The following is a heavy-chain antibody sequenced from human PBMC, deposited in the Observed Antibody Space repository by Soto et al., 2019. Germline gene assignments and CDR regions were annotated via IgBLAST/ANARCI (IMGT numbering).Heavy chain of an antibody. Sequence: ESLSLACPVSGASISGHYWSWIRQPPGKGLQYIGYISYSGSTSYNPSLKSRVTISVDTSNNQFSLRLSSVTAADTAVYYCARDVGLQHDTGYYDFWSGKNNWFDPWGQGTLVTVSS. CDR1: GASISGHY. J-gene: IGHJ5*02. D-gene: IGHD3-3*01. V-gene: IGHV4-59*11. CDR3: ARDVGLQHDTGYYDFWSGKNNWFDP. CDR2: ISYSGST.